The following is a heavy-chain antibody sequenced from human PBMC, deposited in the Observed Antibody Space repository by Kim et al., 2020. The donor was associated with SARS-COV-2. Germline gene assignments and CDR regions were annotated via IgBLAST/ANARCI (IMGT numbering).Heavy chain of an antibody. CDR1: GYTFSSYD. CDR3: ARGVTAGVDI. D-gene: IGHD2-21*02. CDR2: MSPNRVNT. J-gene: IGHJ3*02. V-gene: IGHV1-8*01. Sequence: ASVKVSCKASGYTFSSYDINWVRQAPGQGLEWMGCMSPNRVNTGQAQKFQGRVTMTKNISISTAYMELSSLTSEDTAVYYCARGVTAGVDIWGQGTLVTVSS.